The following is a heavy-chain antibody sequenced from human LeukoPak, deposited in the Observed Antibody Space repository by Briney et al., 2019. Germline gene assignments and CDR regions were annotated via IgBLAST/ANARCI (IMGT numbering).Heavy chain of an antibody. Sequence: PGGSLRLSCAASGFTFSSYSMKWVRQAPGKGLEWVSSISSTSSYTYYADSVRGRFTISRDNAKNSLYLQMNSLRAEDTAVYYCANWDGGSYSFDYWGQGTLVTVSS. J-gene: IGHJ4*02. CDR1: GFTFSSYS. CDR3: ANWDGGSYSFDY. CDR2: ISSTSSYT. V-gene: IGHV3-21*01. D-gene: IGHD1-26*01.